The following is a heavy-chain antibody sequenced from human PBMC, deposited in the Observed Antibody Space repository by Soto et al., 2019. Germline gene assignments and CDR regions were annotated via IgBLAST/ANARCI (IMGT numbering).Heavy chain of an antibody. CDR3: TRVGGYYGDYPNFDY. V-gene: IGHV4-59*01. CDR1: GDSMRSFY. D-gene: IGHD4-17*01. CDR2: IYYSGST. Sequence: TLSLTCTVYGDSMRSFYWSWIRQPPGKGLEWIGNIYYSGSTNYNPSRKSRVTMSVDMSRNQVSLKLSSVTAADTAVYYCTRVGGYYGDYPNFDYWGQGALVTVS. J-gene: IGHJ4*02.